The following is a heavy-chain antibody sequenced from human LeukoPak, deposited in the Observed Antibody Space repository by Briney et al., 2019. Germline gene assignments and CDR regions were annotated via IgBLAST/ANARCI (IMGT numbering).Heavy chain of an antibody. D-gene: IGHD4-23*01. CDR2: LYYSGST. J-gene: IGHJ3*02. CDR3: ARPDYGGNAHLDAFDI. CDR1: RGSISSGSYY. V-gene: IGHV4-61*01. Sequence: SETLSLTCTVSRGSISSGSYYWSWIRQPPGKGLEWNGYLYYSGSTNYNPSLKSRVTISVDTSKNQFSLKLSSVTAADTAVYYCARPDYGGNAHLDAFDIWGQGTMVTVSS.